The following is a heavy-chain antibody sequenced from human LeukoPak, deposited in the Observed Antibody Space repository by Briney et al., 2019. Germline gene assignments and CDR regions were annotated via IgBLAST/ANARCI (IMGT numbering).Heavy chain of an antibody. J-gene: IGHJ2*01. D-gene: IGHD4-17*01. Sequence: PGRSLRLSCAASGFTFDDYAMHWVRQAPGKGLEWVSGISWNSGSIGYADSVKGRFTISRDNAKNSLYLQMNSLRAEDTAVYYCARSRGIMTTVTTGSWYFDLWGRGTLVTDSS. CDR3: ARSRGIMTTVTTGSWYFDL. CDR1: GFTFDDYA. V-gene: IGHV3-9*01. CDR2: ISWNSGSI.